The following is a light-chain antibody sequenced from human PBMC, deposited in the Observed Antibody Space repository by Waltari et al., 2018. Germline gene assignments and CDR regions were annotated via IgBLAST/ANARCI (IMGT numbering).Light chain of an antibody. V-gene: IGLV1-36*01. CDR2: YDD. CDR1: SSNIGNNA. J-gene: IGLJ2*01. CDR3: AAWDDSLNAVV. Sequence: QSVLTQPPSVSEAPRQRVTIPCSGSSSNIGNNAVNWYQQLPGKPPKLLIYYDDLLPSGVSDRFSGSKSGTSASMAIGGLLSEDEGDYYCAAWDDSLNAVVFGGGTKLTVL.